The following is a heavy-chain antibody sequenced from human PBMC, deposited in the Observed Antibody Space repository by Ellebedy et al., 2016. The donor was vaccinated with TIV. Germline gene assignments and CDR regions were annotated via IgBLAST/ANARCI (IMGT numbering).Heavy chain of an antibody. Sequence: GGSLRLXXAASGFTVSTNYMSWVRQAPGKGLEWVSVIYSGGSTYYADSVKGRFTISRDNSKNTLYLQMNSLRAEDTAVYYCARDPIVGAPLGHWGQGTLVTVSS. CDR1: GFTVSTNY. CDR3: ARDPIVGAPLGH. V-gene: IGHV3-53*01. CDR2: IYSGGST. J-gene: IGHJ1*01. D-gene: IGHD1-26*01.